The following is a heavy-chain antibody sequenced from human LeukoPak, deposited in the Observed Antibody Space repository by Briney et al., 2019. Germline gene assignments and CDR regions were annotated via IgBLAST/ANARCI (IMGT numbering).Heavy chain of an antibody. V-gene: IGHV4-39*01. Sequence: PSETLSLTCTVSGASISGSGYYWGWVRQPPGKGLEWIGSIYSSGSTYYNASLQSRVTISIETSKNQISLRLNSVTAADTAMYYCAKSGGYGLIDYWGQGTLVTVSS. CDR2: IYSSGST. J-gene: IGHJ4*02. D-gene: IGHD1-26*01. CDR1: GASISGSGYY. CDR3: AKSGGYGLIDY.